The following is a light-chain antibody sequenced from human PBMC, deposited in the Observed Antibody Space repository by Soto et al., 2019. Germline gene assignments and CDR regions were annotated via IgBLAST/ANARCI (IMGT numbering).Light chain of an antibody. CDR2: RDG. CDR1: SSNIGSHY. CDR3: AVWDASLYGWV. J-gene: IGLJ3*02. Sequence: QSALTQPPSASGTPGQSLTISCAGSSSNIGSHYVYWYQHLPGTAPKLLIFRDGQRPSGVPDRFFGSKSGTSASLAISGLRSEDEAHYYCAVWDASLYGWVFGGGTKLTVL. V-gene: IGLV1-47*01.